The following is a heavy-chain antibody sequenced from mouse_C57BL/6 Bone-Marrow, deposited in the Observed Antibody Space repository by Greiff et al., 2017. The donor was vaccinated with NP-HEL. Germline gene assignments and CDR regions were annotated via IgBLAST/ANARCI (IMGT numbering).Heavy chain of an antibody. CDR1: GYTFTSYD. J-gene: IGHJ2*01. V-gene: IGHV1-85*01. CDR2: IYPRDGST. CDR3: ARDYGSCLDY. D-gene: IGHD1-1*01. Sequence: QVHVKQPGPELVKPGASVKLSCKASGYTFTSYDINWVKQRPGQGLEWIGWIYPRDGSTKYTEKFKGKATLTVDTSSSTAYMELHSLTSEDSAVYFCARDYGSCLDYWGQGTTLTVSS.